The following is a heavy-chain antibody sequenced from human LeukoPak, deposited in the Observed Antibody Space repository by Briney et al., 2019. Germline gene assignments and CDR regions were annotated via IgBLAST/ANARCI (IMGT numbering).Heavy chain of an antibody. J-gene: IGHJ4*02. V-gene: IGHV4-39*01. D-gene: IGHD7-27*01. CDR3: ASNWGGDEYYFDY. Sequence: SETLSLTCTVSGGTIRSSSYYWGWIRQPPGKGLEWIASIYYSGSTYYNPSLKSRVTISVDTSKNQFSLRLSSVTAADTAVYYCASNWGGDEYYFDYWGQGSLVTVSS. CDR2: IYYSGST. CDR1: GGTIRSSSYY.